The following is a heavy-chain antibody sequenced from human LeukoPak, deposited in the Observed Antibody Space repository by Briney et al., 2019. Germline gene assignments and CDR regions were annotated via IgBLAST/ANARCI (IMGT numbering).Heavy chain of an antibody. D-gene: IGHD7-27*01. J-gene: IGHJ4*02. CDR2: ISSSGGAL. Sequence: GGSLRLSCAASGFTFSSYEMNWVRQAPGKGLEWHSYISSSGGALYYADSVKGRFTISRDNAKNSLYLQMNSLRAEDTAVYYCARGGLGITFYFDSWGQGILVTVSS. V-gene: IGHV3-48*03. CDR3: ARGGLGITFYFDS. CDR1: GFTFSSYE.